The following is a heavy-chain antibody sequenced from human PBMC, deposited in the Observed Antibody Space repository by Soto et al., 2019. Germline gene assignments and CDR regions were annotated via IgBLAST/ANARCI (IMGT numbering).Heavy chain of an antibody. D-gene: IGHD2-2*01. CDR1: GYTFTGYY. CDR3: ARAVLGYCSSTSCPTFDY. J-gene: IGHJ4*02. V-gene: IGHV1-2*04. CDR2: INPNSGGT. Sequence: GASVKVSCKASGYTFTGYYMHWVRQAPGQGLEWMGWINPNSGGTNYAQKFQGWVTMTRDTSISTAYMELSRLRSDDTAVYYCARAVLGYCSSTSCPTFDYWGQGTLVTVSS.